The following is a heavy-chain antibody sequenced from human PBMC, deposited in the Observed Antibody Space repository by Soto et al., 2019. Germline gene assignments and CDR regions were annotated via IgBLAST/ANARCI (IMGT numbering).Heavy chain of an antibody. CDR2: ISSNGGST. J-gene: IGHJ6*02. D-gene: IGHD6-19*01. V-gene: IGHV3-64*01. CDR3: ARNLYSSYGMDV. Sequence: GGSLRLSCAASGFTFSSYAMHWVRQAPGKGLEYVSAISSNGGSTYYANSVKGRFTISRDNSKNTLYLQMGSLRAEDMAVYYCARNLYSSYGMDVWGQGTMVTV. CDR1: GFTFSSYA.